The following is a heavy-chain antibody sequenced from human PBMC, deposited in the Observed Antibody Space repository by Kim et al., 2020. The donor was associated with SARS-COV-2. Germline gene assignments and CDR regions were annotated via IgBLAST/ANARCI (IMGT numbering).Heavy chain of an antibody. Sequence: SETLSLTCTVSGGSISSYYWSWIRQPPGKALEWIGYIYYSGSTNYNPSLKSRVTISVDTSKNQFSLKLSSVTAADTAVYYCAREGYSSGWYGPLAIDYWGQGTLVTVSS. D-gene: IGHD6-19*01. J-gene: IGHJ4*02. CDR1: GGSISSYY. V-gene: IGHV4-59*13. CDR2: IYYSGST. CDR3: AREGYSSGWYGPLAIDY.